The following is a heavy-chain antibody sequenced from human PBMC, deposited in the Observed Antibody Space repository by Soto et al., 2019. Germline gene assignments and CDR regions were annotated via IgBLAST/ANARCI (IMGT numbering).Heavy chain of an antibody. CDR3: AGDRSVGATDDYFDY. CDR1: GGSISSGGYY. V-gene: IGHV4-31*03. J-gene: IGHJ4*02. D-gene: IGHD1-26*01. Sequence: QVQLQESGPGLVKPSQTLSLTCTVSGGSISSGGYYWSWIRQHPGKGLEWIGYIYYSGSTYYNPSLKSRVTISVDTSKNQFSLKLSSVTAADTAVYYCAGDRSVGATDDYFDYWGQGTLVTVSS. CDR2: IYYSGST.